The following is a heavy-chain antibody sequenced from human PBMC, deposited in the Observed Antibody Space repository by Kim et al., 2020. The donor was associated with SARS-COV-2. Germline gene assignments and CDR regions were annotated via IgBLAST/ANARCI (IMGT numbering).Heavy chain of an antibody. V-gene: IGHV4-39*01. D-gene: IGHD3-10*01. J-gene: IGHJ4*02. CDR2: IYYSGST. CDR3: ARWGLWIYYFDY. Sequence: SETLSLTCTVSGGSISSSSYYWGWIRQPPGKGLEWIGSIYYSGSTYYNPSLKSRVTISVDTSKNQFSLKLSSVTAADTAVYYCARWGLWIYYFDYWGQGTLVTVSA. CDR1: GGSISSSSYY.